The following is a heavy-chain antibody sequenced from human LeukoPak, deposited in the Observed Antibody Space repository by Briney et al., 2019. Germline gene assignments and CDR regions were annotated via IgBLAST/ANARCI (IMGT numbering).Heavy chain of an antibody. D-gene: IGHD1-1*01. CDR3: AKRNVNDFDY. CDR1: GFTFSSYA. J-gene: IGHJ4*02. Sequence: GGSLRLSCAASGFTFSSYAMNWVRQAPGKGLEWVSTISGSGGSTHYADSVKGRFTISRDNSKNTLYLQMNSLRAEDTALYYCAKRNVNDFDYWGQGTLVTVSS. CDR2: ISGSGGST. V-gene: IGHV3-23*01.